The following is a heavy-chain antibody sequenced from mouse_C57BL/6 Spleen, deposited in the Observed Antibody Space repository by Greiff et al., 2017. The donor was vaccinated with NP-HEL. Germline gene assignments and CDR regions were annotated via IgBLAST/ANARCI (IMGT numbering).Heavy chain of an antibody. J-gene: IGHJ2*01. D-gene: IGHD1-1*01. CDR1: GFTFSSYA. CDR3: ARDRDTTVVDGKGLYFDY. V-gene: IGHV5-4*01. Sequence: EVMLVESGGGLVKPGGSLKLSCAASGFTFSSYAMSWVRQTPEKRLEWVATISDGGSYTYYPDNVKGRFTISRDNAKNNLYLQRSHLKSEDTAMYYWARDRDTTVVDGKGLYFDYWGQGTTLTVSS. CDR2: ISDGGSYT.